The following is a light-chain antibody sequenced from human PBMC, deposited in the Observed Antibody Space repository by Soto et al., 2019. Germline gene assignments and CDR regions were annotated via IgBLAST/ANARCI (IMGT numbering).Light chain of an antibody. J-gene: IGKJ1*01. CDR1: QTISSW. CDR2: KAS. CDR3: QHYNSYSEA. Sequence: DIQMTQSPSTLSGSVGDRVTITCRASQTISSWLAWYQQKPGKAPKLLIYKASNLKSGVPSRFSGSGSGTEFTLTISSLQPADFATYYCQHYNSYSEAFGQGTKVELK. V-gene: IGKV1-5*03.